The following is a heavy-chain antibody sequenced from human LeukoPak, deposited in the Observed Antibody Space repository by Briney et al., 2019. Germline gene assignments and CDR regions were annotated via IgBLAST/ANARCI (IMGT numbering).Heavy chain of an antibody. CDR3: ARGAYFWSGYPLDY. CDR1: GGSFSGYY. D-gene: IGHD3-3*01. J-gene: IGHJ4*02. Sequence: KPSETLSLTCAVCGGSFSGYYWSWIRQPPGKGLEWIGEINHSGSTNYNPSLKSRVTISVDTSKNQFSLKLSSVTAADTAVYYCARGAYFWSGYPLDYWGQGTLVTVSS. V-gene: IGHV4-34*01. CDR2: INHSGST.